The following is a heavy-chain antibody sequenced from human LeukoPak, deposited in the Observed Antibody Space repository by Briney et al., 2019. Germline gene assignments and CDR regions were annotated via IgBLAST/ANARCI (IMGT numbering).Heavy chain of an antibody. D-gene: IGHD3-10*02. CDR2: ISSSGSTI. CDR3: AELGITMIGGV. CDR1: GFIFSSYS. V-gene: IGHV3-48*04. Sequence: GGSLRLSCAASGFIFSSYSMNWVRQAPGKGLEWVLYISSSGSTIYYADSVKGRFTISRDNAKNSLYLQMNSLRAEDTAVYYCAELGITMIGGVWGKGTTVTISS. J-gene: IGHJ6*04.